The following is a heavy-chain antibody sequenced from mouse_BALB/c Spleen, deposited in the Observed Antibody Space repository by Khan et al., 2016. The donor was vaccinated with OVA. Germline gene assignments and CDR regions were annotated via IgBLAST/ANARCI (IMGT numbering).Heavy chain of an antibody. D-gene: IGHD6-1*01. CDR3: ARGITRDY. CDR2: INPSNGRT. CDR1: GYTFTSYW. V-gene: IGHV1S81*02. J-gene: IGHJ2*01. Sequence: QVQLQQSGAELVKPGASVKLSCKASGYTFTSYWMHWVQQRPGQGLEWIGEINPSNGRTNYNEKFKSKATLTVDKSSSTAYMQLSSPTTEDSAVYYWARGITRDYWGQGTTLTVYS.